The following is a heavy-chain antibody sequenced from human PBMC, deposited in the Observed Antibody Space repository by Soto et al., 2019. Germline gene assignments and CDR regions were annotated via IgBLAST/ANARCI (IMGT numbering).Heavy chain of an antibody. CDR3: ASEPLAAAILDAFDI. CDR2: TYYRSKWYN. CDR1: GDSVSSNSAA. Sequence: PSQTLSLTCAISGDSVSSNSAAWNWIRRSPSRGLEWLGRTYYRSKWYNDYAVSVKSRITINPDTSKNQFSLQLNSVTPEDTAVYYCASEPLAAAILDAFDIWGQGTMVTVSS. V-gene: IGHV6-1*01. D-gene: IGHD6-13*01. J-gene: IGHJ3*02.